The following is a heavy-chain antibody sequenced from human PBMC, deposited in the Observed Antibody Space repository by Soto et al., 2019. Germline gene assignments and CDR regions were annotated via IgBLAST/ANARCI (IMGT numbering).Heavy chain of an antibody. CDR3: AGEVNDYVWGSYRPGYFDY. CDR1: GGTFSSYA. V-gene: IGHV1-69*13. CDR2: IIPIFGTA. J-gene: IGHJ4*02. D-gene: IGHD3-16*02. Sequence: GASVKVSCKASGGTFSSYAISWVRQAPGQGLEWMGGIIPIFGTANYAQKFQGRVTITADESTSTAYMELSSLRSEDTAVYYCAGEVNDYVWGSYRPGYFDYWGQGTLVTVSS.